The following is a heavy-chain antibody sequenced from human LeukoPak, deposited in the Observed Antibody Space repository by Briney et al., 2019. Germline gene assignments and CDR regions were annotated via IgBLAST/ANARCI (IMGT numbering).Heavy chain of an antibody. CDR1: GGSIGTYY. V-gene: IGHV4-4*07. Sequence: PSETLSLTCTVSGGSIGTYYWSWIRQPAGKGLEWIGRIYTSGTTYYNPSLESRVTMSVDTSNQSSLRLSAVTAADTAVYYCAREDYQLLSGYFYYYMVVWGKGTMVTVSS. J-gene: IGHJ6*03. CDR2: IYTSGTT. CDR3: AREDYQLLSGYFYYYMVV. D-gene: IGHD2-2*01.